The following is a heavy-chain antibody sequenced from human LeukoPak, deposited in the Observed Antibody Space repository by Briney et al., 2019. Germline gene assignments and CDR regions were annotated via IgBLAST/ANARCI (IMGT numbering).Heavy chain of an antibody. J-gene: IGHJ4*02. Sequence: SGPGLVKPSQTLSLTCTVSGGSISSGGYYWSWIRQHPGKGLEWIGDIYHSGSTYYNPSLKSRVTISVDTSKNHFSLKLSSVTAADTAVYFCARAEDYGSGSYFDYWGQGTLVTVSS. D-gene: IGHD3-10*01. CDR3: ARAEDYGSGSYFDY. V-gene: IGHV4-31*03. CDR2: IYHSGST. CDR1: GGSISSGGYY.